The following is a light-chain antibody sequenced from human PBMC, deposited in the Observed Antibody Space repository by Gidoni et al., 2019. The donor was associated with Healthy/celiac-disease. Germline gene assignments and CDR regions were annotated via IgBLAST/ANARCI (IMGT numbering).Light chain of an antibody. CDR3: QQYYSTPHT. CDR1: QSVLYSSNNKNY. J-gene: IGKJ2*01. CDR2: WAS. V-gene: IGKV4-1*01. Sequence: IVMTQSPDSLAVSLGERATINCQSSQSVLYSSNNKNYLPWYQQKPGQPTKLLIYWASTREAGVPDRFSGSGSGTYFTLTISSLQAEYVAVYYCQQYYSTPHTFGQGTKVEIK.